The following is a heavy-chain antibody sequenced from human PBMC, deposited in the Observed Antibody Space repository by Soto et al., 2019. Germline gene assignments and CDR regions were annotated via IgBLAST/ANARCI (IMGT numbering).Heavy chain of an antibody. CDR2: ISGIAIPT. V-gene: IGHV3-23*01. CDR1: GFTFSNYA. Sequence: PGGSLRLSCAASGFTFSNYAMSWVRQPPGIGLEWVSTISGIAIPTYYADSVKGRFTISRDNSKNTLSLQMNRLRAQDTAVYYCAKALRSNWNWYYFDYWGQGTLVTVSA. J-gene: IGHJ4*02. CDR3: AKALRSNWNWYYFDY. D-gene: IGHD1-7*01.